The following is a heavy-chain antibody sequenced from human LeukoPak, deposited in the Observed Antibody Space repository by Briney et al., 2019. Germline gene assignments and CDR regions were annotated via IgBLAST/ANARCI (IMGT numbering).Heavy chain of an antibody. CDR1: GGSISGSSYY. CDR2: IYYSGST. D-gene: IGHD4-17*01. Sequence: SETLSLTCTVSGGSISGSSYYWGWIRQPPGKGLEWIGSIYYSGSTYYNPSLKSRVTISVDTSKNQFSLKLSSVTAADTAVYYCARDGTTVPFDYWGQGTLVTVSS. V-gene: IGHV4-39*07. J-gene: IGHJ4*02. CDR3: ARDGTTVPFDY.